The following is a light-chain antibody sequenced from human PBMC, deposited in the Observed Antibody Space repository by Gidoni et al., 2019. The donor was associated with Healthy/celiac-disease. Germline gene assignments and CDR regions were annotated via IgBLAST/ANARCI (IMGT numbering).Light chain of an antibody. Sequence: DIVMTQSPLSLTVTPGEPASISCRSSPSLLHSNGYNYFDWYLQKTGQSPQLLTYLGSNRASGFPDRFSVSGSGTDFTLKISRVEAEDVGVYYCMQALQTPLFTFGPGTKVDIK. V-gene: IGKV2-28*01. CDR3: MQALQTPLFT. CDR2: LGS. J-gene: IGKJ3*01. CDR1: PSLLHSNGYNY.